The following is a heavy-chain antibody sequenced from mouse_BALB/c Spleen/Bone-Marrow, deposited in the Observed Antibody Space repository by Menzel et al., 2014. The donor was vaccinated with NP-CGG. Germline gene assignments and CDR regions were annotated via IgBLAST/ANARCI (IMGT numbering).Heavy chain of an antibody. CDR3: TREDYGYTFAY. CDR2: ISSGGSYT. D-gene: IGHD1-2*01. J-gene: IGHJ3*01. CDR1: GFTFSSYT. Sequence: EVKVVDSGGGLVKPGGSLKLSCAASGFTFSSYTMSWVRQTPEKRLEWVATISSGGSYTYYPDSVKGRFTISRDNAKNTLYLQMSSLKSEDTAMYYCTREDYGYTFAYWGQGTLVTVSA. V-gene: IGHV5-6-4*01.